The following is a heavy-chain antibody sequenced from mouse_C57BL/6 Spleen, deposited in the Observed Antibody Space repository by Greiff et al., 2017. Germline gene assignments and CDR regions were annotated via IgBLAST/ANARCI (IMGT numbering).Heavy chain of an antibody. V-gene: IGHV1-81*01. CDR3: ARSPMITTRGYYFDY. CDR2: IYPRSGNT. CDR1: GYTFTSYG. D-gene: IGHD2-4*01. J-gene: IGHJ2*01. Sequence: QVQLQQSGAELARPGASVKLSCKASGYTFTSYGISWVKQRTGQGLEWIGEIYPRSGNTYYNEKFKGKATLTADKSSSTAYMELRSLTSEDSAVYFCARSPMITTRGYYFDYWGQGTTLTVSS.